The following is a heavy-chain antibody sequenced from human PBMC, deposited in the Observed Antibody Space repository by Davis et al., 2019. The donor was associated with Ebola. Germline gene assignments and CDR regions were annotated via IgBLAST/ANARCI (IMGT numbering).Heavy chain of an antibody. CDR2: IPRGSSTI. CDR1: GFTFSTYD. J-gene: IGHJ4*02. Sequence: PGGSLRLSCAASGFTFSTYDMNWVRQAPGKGLEWVSAIPRGSSTIYSADSVKGRFIIARDKAKKERERKRNRRREEDTALYYCARNQWPVSFDYWGQGILVTVSS. CDR3: ARNQWPVSFDY. D-gene: IGHD6-19*01. V-gene: IGHV3-48*02.